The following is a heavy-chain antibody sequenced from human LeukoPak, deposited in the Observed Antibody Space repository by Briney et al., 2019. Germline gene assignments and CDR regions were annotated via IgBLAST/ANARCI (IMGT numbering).Heavy chain of an antibody. V-gene: IGHV4-59*01. D-gene: IGHD2-15*01. CDR3: AGTTLGYCSGGSCYSRYYYYYMDV. J-gene: IGHJ6*03. CDR2: IYFSGST. Sequence: SETLSLTCTFSGGSISSYYWSWIRQPPGKGLEWIGYIYFSGSTNYNPSLKSRVTISVDTSKNQFSLKLSSVTAADTAVYYCAGTTLGYCSGGSCYSRYYYYYMDVWGKGTTVTVSS. CDR1: GGSISSYY.